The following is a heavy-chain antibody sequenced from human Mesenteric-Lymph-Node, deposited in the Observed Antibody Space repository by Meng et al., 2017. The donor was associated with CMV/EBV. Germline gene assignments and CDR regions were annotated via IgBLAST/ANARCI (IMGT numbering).Heavy chain of an antibody. CDR2: IVPILGRA. CDR3: ARETGYLDY. V-gene: IGHV1-69*10. Sequence: KGSCKASGYTLTSYDINWVRQASGQGLEWMGGIVPILGRANYAQKLQGRVTFTADKSTSTLFMELSSLRSEDTAVYFCARETGYLDYWGQGTLVTVSS. CDR1: GYTLTSYD. D-gene: IGHD1-1*01. J-gene: IGHJ4*02.